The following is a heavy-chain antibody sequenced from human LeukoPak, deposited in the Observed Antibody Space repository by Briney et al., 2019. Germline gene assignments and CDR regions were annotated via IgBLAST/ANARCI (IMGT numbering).Heavy chain of an antibody. Sequence: GGSLRLSCAASGFSFSDAWMSWVRQAPGKGLEWVGRIRSKGDGGTADFAAPVKGRFTISRDDSENTLYLQMFSLRTEDTGLYCCATIQFARTMSFDYWGQGALVTVSS. J-gene: IGHJ4*02. CDR2: IRSKGDGGTA. CDR1: GFSFSDAW. V-gene: IGHV3-15*01. CDR3: ATIQFARTMSFDY. D-gene: IGHD2-21*01.